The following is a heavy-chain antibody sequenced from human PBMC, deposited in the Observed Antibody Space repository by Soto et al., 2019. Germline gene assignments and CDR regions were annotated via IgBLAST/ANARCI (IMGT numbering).Heavy chain of an antibody. CDR2: ISSGGSTI. CDR1: GFTFSDYY. CDR3: ARESKLEYGMDV. D-gene: IGHD6-6*01. V-gene: IGHV3-11*01. Sequence: QVQLVESGGGLVKPGGSLRLSCAASGFTFSDYYMSWIRQAPGKGLEWVSYISSGGSTIYYADSVKGRFTISRDNAKNALDQQLKSLRAEGAAVYYCARESKLEYGMDVWGQGTTVTVSS. J-gene: IGHJ6*02.